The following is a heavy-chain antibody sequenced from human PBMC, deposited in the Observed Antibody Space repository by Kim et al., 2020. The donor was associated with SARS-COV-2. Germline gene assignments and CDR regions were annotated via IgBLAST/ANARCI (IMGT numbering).Heavy chain of an antibody. CDR3: ARTDYGGKGVGAFDI. CDR2: IYYSGST. J-gene: IGHJ3*02. Sequence: SETLSLTCTVSGGSISSYYWSWIRQPPGKGLEWIGYIYYSGSTNYNPSLKSRVTISVDTSKNQFSLKLSFVTAADTAVYYCARTDYGGKGVGAFDIWGQGTIVTSSS. D-gene: IGHD4-17*01. V-gene: IGHV4-59*01. CDR1: GGSISSYY.